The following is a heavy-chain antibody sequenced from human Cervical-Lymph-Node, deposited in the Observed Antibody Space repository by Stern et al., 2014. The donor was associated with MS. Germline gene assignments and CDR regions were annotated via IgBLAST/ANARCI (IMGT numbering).Heavy chain of an antibody. J-gene: IGHJ6*02. CDR2: INPSGGST. V-gene: IGHV1-46*01. D-gene: IGHD6-19*01. CDR3: AREVAGHRLGMMDV. CDR1: GYTFTNYY. Sequence: VQLVESGAEVKKPGASVKGSCKASGYTFTNYYMHWVRQAPGQGLEWMGIINPSGGSTNYAQKFQGRVTMTRDTSTSTVYMELSSLRSEDTAVYYCAREVAGHRLGMMDVWGQGTTVTVSS.